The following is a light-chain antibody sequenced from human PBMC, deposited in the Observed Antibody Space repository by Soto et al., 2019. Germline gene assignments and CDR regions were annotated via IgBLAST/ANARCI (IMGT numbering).Light chain of an antibody. V-gene: IGKV1-39*01. J-gene: IGKJ2*01. CDR3: QQGDSTPYT. CDR1: QSINTY. CDR2: TTS. Sequence: DIQMTQSPSSVSASVGDRVTITCRTSQSINTYLNWYQQKPGKAPNLLIYTTSHLHSGVPSRFSGSGSGTDFTLAISSLQPEEFATYFCQQGDSTPYTFGQGTTVEIK.